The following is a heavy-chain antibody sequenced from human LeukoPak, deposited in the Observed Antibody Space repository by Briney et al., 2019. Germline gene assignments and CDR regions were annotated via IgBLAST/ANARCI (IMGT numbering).Heavy chain of an antibody. J-gene: IGHJ5*02. CDR3: AKDYSSGWHTYRYNWFDP. CDR2: ISYDGSNK. Sequence: SGGSLRLSCAASGFTFSSYGMHWVRQAPGKGLEWVAVISYDGSNKYYADSVKGRFTISRDNSKNTLYLQMNSLRAEDTAVYYCAKDYSSGWHTYRYNWFDPWGQGTLVTVSS. V-gene: IGHV3-30*18. D-gene: IGHD6-19*01. CDR1: GFTFSSYG.